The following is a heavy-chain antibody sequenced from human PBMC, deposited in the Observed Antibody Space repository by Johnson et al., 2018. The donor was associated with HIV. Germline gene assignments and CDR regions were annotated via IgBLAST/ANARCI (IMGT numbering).Heavy chain of an antibody. CDR2: ISWNSGSI. V-gene: IGHV3-9*01. Sequence: VQLVESGGGLVQPGRSLRLSCAASGFTFDDYGMHWVRQGPGKGLEWVSGISWNSGSIGYADSVKGRFTISRDNAKNSLYLQMNSLRAEDTALYYCAKDLYYYDSSGYFAFDIWCQGTMVTVSS. CDR1: GFTFDDYG. CDR3: AKDLYYYDSSGYFAFDI. D-gene: IGHD3-22*01. J-gene: IGHJ3*02.